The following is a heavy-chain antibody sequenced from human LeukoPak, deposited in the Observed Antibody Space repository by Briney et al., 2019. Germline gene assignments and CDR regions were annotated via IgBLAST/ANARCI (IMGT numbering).Heavy chain of an antibody. Sequence: MTSETLPLTCTVSGVSTSSDYWSWIRQSPGKGLEWVGYVYNSGDAGKNPSLKSRVTILLDTSKNQCSLKLTSVSAADTAVYYCARLKLGAYFDLWGRGTLVTVSS. J-gene: IGHJ2*01. CDR3: ARLKLGAYFDL. D-gene: IGHD3-16*01. V-gene: IGHV4-59*08. CDR2: VYNSGDA. CDR1: GVSTSSDY.